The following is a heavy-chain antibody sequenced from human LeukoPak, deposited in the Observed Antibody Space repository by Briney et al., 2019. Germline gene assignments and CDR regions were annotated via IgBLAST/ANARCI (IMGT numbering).Heavy chain of an antibody. Sequence: PSGTLSLTCTVSGGSIRSYYWSWIRQPAGKGLEWIGRIHSSGSTNYNPSLNSRVTMSVDTSKNQFSLKLTSVTAADTAVYYCARGVVVSATPNCFDPWGQGTLVTVSS. CDR2: IHSSGST. CDR3: ARGVVVSATPNCFDP. V-gene: IGHV4-4*07. D-gene: IGHD2-15*01. J-gene: IGHJ5*02. CDR1: GGSIRSYY.